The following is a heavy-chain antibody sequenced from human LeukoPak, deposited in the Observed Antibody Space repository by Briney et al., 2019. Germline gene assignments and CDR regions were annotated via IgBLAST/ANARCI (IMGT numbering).Heavy chain of an antibody. Sequence: SVKVSCKASGGTFSSYAISWVRQAPGQGLEWMGRITPIFGTANYAQKFQGRVTITTDESTSTAYMELSSLRSEDTAVYYCARDFNGFGEFDYWGQGTLVTVSS. CDR3: ARDFNGFGEFDY. D-gene: IGHD3-10*01. V-gene: IGHV1-69*05. J-gene: IGHJ4*02. CDR1: GGTFSSYA. CDR2: ITPIFGTA.